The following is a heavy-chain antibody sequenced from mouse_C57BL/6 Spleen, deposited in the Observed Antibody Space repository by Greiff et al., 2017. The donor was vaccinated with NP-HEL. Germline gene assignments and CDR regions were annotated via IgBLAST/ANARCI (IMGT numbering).Heavy chain of an antibody. D-gene: IGHD4-1*01. V-gene: IGHV3-1*01. CDR1: GYSITSGYD. CDR2: ISYSGST. Sequence: VQLQQSGPGMVKPSQSLSLTCTVTGYSITSGYDWHWIRHFPGNKLEWMGYISYSGSTNYNPSLKSRISITHDTSKNHFFLKLNSVTTEDTATYYCARGTGTYAMDYWGQGTSVTVSS. J-gene: IGHJ4*01. CDR3: ARGTGTYAMDY.